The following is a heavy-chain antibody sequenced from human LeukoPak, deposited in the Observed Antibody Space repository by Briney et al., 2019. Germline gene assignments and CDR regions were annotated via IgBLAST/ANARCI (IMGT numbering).Heavy chain of an antibody. J-gene: IGHJ3*02. V-gene: IGHV4-59*01. CDR2: IYYSGST. Sequence: SETLSLTCTVSGGSISSYYWSWIRQPPGKGLEWIGYIYYSGSTNYNPSLKSRVTISVDTSKNQFSLKLSSVTAADTAVYYCARRYGSGSSDPFDIWGQGTMVTVSS. CDR1: GGSISSYY. D-gene: IGHD3-10*01. CDR3: ARRYGSGSSDPFDI.